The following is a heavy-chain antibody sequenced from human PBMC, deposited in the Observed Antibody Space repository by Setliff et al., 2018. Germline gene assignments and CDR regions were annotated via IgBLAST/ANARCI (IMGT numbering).Heavy chain of an antibody. V-gene: IGHV4-39*07. CDR2: IYQNGIT. J-gene: IGHJ6*03. D-gene: IGHD3-3*01. CDR1: GASISTTYYY. CDR3: ARMSGFQYIDV. Sequence: SDTLSLTCSVSGASISTTYYYWDWIRQSPEKGLEWIGTIYQNGITYYNPSVKSRVIISVDTSKNQFSLKMSSVTAADTAVYYCARMSGFQYIDVWDKGTTVTVSS.